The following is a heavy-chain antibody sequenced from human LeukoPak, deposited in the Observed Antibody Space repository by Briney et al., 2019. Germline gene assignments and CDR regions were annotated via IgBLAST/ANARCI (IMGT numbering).Heavy chain of an antibody. D-gene: IGHD6-13*01. Sequence: PGGSLRLSCAASGFTFDDYAMHWVRQAPGKGLEWVSGISWNSGSIGYADSVKGRFTISRDNAKNSLYLQMNSLRAEDTALYYCAKDIEGGSWVFDYWGQGTLVTVSS. CDR1: GFTFDDYA. CDR2: ISWNSGSI. J-gene: IGHJ4*02. CDR3: AKDIEGGSWVFDY. V-gene: IGHV3-9*01.